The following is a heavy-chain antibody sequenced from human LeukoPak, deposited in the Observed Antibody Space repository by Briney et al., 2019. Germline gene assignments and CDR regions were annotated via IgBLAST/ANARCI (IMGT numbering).Heavy chain of an antibody. CDR2: FDPEDGET. D-gene: IGHD3-3*01. J-gene: IGHJ3*01. CDR3: TTDWGITGCHCGALDL. CDR1: GYTLTELS. V-gene: IGHV1-24*01. Sequence: PRASVKVSCKVSGYTLTELSMHWVRQAPGKGLEWMGGFDPEDGETIYAQKFQGRVTMTEDTSTDTAYMELSSLRSEDTAVYYCTTDWGITGCHCGALDLWGHGTMVTVSP.